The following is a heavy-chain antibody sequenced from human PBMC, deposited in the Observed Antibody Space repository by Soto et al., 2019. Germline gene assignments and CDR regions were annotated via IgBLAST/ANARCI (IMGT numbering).Heavy chain of an antibody. V-gene: IGHV3-74*01. CDR2: INSDVSST. D-gene: IGHD2-15*01. CDR3: ARETIGYCSGGSCYPYYYYYGMDV. J-gene: IGHJ6*02. Sequence: EVQLVESGGGLVQPGGCLRLSCAASGFTFSSYWMHWVRQAPGKGLVWVSRINSDVSSTSYADSVKGRFTIYRDNAKNPLYRRMNSLRSEDTAVYYCARETIGYCSGGSCYPYYYYYGMDVWVQGTTVTVSS. CDR1: GFTFSSYW.